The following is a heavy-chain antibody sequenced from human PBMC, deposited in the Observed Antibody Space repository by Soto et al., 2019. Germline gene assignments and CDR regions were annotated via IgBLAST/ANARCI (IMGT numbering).Heavy chain of an antibody. J-gene: IGHJ6*02. V-gene: IGHV6-1*01. CDR1: GDSVSSNSAA. Sequence: QVQLQQSGPGLVKPSQTLSLTCAISGDSVSSNSAAWNWIRQSPSRGLEWLGRTYYRSKWYNDYPVSVINRITINPATSKNQFSRRLNSVAPEDTAVYYCARDSRAACIHNYYYGMDVWGQGTTVTVSS. CDR2: TYYRSKWYN. D-gene: IGHD6-13*01. CDR3: ARDSRAACIHNYYYGMDV.